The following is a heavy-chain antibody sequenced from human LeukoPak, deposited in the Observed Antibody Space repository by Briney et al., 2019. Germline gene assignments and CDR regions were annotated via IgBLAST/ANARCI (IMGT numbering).Heavy chain of an antibody. CDR3: AKGWDFWSGKYYFDY. CDR1: GFTFSSYG. D-gene: IGHD3-3*01. V-gene: IGHV3-30*18. CDR2: ISYDGSNK. Sequence: PERSLRLSCAASGFTFSSYGIHWVRQAPGKGLEWVAVISYDGSNKYYADSVKGRFTISRDNSKNTLYLQMNSLRAEDTAVYYCAKGWDFWSGKYYFDYWGQGTLVTVSS. J-gene: IGHJ4*02.